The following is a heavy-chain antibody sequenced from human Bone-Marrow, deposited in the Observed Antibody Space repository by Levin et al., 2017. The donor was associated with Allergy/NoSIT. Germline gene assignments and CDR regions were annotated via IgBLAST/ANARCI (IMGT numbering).Heavy chain of an antibody. J-gene: IGHJ4*02. CDR1: GGSITSAGYY. CDR3: ARGQDNSKVGH. Sequence: PSETLSLTCTVSGGSITSAGYYWSWIRQPPGTGLEWIGYIHESGSTYSNPSLKSRGTMSADTSKNQFSLKLTSVTAADTAVYYCARGQDNSKVGHWGQGTLVTVSS. D-gene: IGHD1-1*01. CDR2: IHESGST. V-gene: IGHV4-30-4*01.